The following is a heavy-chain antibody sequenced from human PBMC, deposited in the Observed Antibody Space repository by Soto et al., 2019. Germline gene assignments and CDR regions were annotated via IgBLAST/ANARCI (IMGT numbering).Heavy chain of an antibody. CDR2: ISGSGGST. CDR3: AKDLRDNWNYRSFDI. Sequence: AGSLKLASAASGVTFSSYAMSVVRQAPGKGLEWVSAISGSGGSTYYADSVKGRFTISRDNSKNTLYLQMNSLRAEDTAVYYCAKDLRDNWNYRSFDIWGQGTMVTVSS. V-gene: IGHV3-23*01. CDR1: GVTFSSYA. J-gene: IGHJ3*02. D-gene: IGHD1-7*01.